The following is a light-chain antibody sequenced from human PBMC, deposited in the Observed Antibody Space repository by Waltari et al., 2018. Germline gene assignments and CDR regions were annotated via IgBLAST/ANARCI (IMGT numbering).Light chain of an antibody. CDR2: GAS. J-gene: IGKJ1*01. V-gene: IGKV3-20*01. CDR1: QRGGRS. CDR3: QHYVRLPAT. Sequence: EIVLTQSPVTLSLSHAVRATLACRASQRGGRSLPWYRQKPGRAPSLLIFGASSRATGIPDRFSGSGSGTDFSLTISRLEPEDFAVYYCQHYVRLPATFGQGTKVEIK.